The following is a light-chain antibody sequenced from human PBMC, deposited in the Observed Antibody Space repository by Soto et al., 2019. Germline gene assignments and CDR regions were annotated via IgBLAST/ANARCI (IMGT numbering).Light chain of an antibody. J-gene: IGLJ1*01. CDR2: DVS. CDR1: SSDVGGYDY. V-gene: IGLV2-14*01. Sequence: LTQPASVSGSPGQSITISCTGTSSDVGGYDYVSWYQQPPGKAPKLMIYDVSNWPSGVSNRFSGSKSGNTASLTISGLQAEDEADYYCSSYTSSGTLVFGTGTKVTVL. CDR3: SSYTSSGTLV.